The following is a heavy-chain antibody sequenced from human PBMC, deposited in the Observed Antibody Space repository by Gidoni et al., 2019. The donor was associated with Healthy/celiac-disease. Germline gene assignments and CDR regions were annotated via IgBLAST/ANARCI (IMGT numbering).Heavy chain of an antibody. V-gene: IGHV3-33*01. D-gene: IGHD6-13*01. CDR2: IWYDGSNK. Sequence: QVQLVESGGGVVQPGRSLSLSCSASGFTFSSYGMHWVRQAPGKGLEWVAVIWYDGSNKYYADSVKGRFTISRDNSKNTLYLQMNSLRAEDTAVYYCATSGQGSSWTFDYWGQGTLVTVSS. CDR3: ATSGQGSSWTFDY. J-gene: IGHJ4*02. CDR1: GFTFSSYG.